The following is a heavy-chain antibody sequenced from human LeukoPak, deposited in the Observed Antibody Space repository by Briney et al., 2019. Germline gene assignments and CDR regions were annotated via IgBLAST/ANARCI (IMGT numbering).Heavy chain of an antibody. CDR1: GYTFTTYW. CDR3: ARGDRRGPFDS. D-gene: IGHD3-10*01. V-gene: IGHV5-51*01. CDR2: IYPPDSDT. J-gene: IGHJ4*02. Sequence: GESLKISCKASGYTFTTYWIGWVRQMPGRGLEWMGIIYPPDSDTRYSPSFQGQVTISADKSISPAYLQWSSLKASDTAMYYCARGDRRGPFDSWGQGTLVTVSS.